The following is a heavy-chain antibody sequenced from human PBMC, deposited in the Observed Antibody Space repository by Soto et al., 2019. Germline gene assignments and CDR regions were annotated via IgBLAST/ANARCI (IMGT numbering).Heavy chain of an antibody. CDR3: ARGGRVGSTGDSFDY. D-gene: IGHD1-26*01. J-gene: IGHJ4*02. Sequence: QVHLVQSGAEVKKPGASVRISCKASGYILTTYYMYWVRQAPGQVFEWMGTINPSVGNTDYAQRFQGRITMTRDTSTATVYMELSDLRSDDTAVYFCARGGRVGSTGDSFDYGGQGTLVTVSS. CDR1: GYILTTYY. V-gene: IGHV1-46*01. CDR2: INPSVGNT.